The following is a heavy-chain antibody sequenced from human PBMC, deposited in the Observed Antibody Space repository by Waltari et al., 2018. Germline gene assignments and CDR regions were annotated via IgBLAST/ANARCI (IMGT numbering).Heavy chain of an antibody. CDR1: GFTFSSYW. D-gene: IGHD3-22*01. CDR3: ASWSLHGGVTMIVVPKGYLGAFDI. V-gene: IGHV3-7*01. J-gene: IGHJ3*02. CDR2: INQDGSEK. Sequence: EVQLVESGGGLVQPGGSLRLSCAASGFTFSSYWMSWVRQSPGKGLEWVANINQDGSEKYYVDSVKGRFTISRDNAKNSLYLQMNSLRAEDTAVYYCASWSLHGGVTMIVVPKGYLGAFDIWGQGTMVTVSS.